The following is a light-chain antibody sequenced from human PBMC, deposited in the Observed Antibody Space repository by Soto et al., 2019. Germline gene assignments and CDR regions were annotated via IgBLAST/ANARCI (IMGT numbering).Light chain of an antibody. V-gene: IGKV3-20*01. CDR1: QSLANSF. CDR2: DTS. Sequence: EFVLTQSPGTLSLSPGERATLSCRASQSLANSFIAWYQQKPGQAPRLLIYDTSSRASGIPDRFSGSGSGTDFTLTISRLETEDFAVFYSQQYGTLEITFGYGTRLKIK. CDR3: QQYGTLEIT. J-gene: IGKJ5*01.